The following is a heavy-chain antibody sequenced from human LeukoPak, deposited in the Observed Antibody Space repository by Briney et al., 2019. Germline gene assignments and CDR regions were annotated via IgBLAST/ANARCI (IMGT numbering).Heavy chain of an antibody. CDR3: ARRRDLYSGSYYPFDY. CDR1: GYRFTNYW. Sequence: GESLMISCKGSGYRFTNYWIGWVRQMPGKGLEWMGIIYSPSFQGQVTISADKSISTAYLQWSSLKASDTAMYYCARRRDLYSGSYYPFDYWGQGTLVTVSS. CDR2: IY. J-gene: IGHJ4*02. V-gene: IGHV5-51*01. D-gene: IGHD1-26*01.